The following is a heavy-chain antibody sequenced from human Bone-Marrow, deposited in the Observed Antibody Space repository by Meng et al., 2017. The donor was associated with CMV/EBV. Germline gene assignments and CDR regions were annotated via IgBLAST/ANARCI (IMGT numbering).Heavy chain of an antibody. D-gene: IGHD2-2*03. V-gene: IGHV1-3*02. J-gene: IGHJ4*02. Sequence: ASVKVSCKASGYTFTSYAMHWVRQAPGQRLEWMGWSNAGNGNTKYSQEFQGRVTMTRDTSISTAYMELSRLRSDDTAVYYCARLFKRLDIVVVPAAIEYYFDYWGQGTLVTVSS. CDR3: ARLFKRLDIVVVPAAIEYYFDY. CDR2: SNAGNGNT. CDR1: GYTFTSYA.